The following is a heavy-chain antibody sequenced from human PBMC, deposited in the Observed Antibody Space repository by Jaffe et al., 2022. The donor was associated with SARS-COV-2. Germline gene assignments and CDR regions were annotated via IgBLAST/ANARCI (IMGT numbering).Heavy chain of an antibody. Sequence: EVQLVESGGGLVKPGGSLRLSCAASGFTFSSYSMNWVRQAPGKGLEWVSSISSSSSYIYYADSVKGRFTISRDNAKNSLYLQMNSLRAEDTAVYYCARHIVVDPYYYYGMDVWGQGTTVTVSS. CDR1: GFTFSSYS. V-gene: IGHV3-21*01. CDR2: ISSSSSYI. CDR3: ARHIVVDPYYYYGMDV. D-gene: IGHD2-2*01. J-gene: IGHJ6*02.